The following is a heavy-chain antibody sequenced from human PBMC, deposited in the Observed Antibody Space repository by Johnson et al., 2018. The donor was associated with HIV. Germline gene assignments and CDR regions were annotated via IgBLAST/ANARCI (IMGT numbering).Heavy chain of an antibody. V-gene: IGHV3-7*01. CDR2: IKQDGSER. CDR3: ARNGDGYTPDAFDI. Sequence: VGSGFTFSSYWMSWVRQAPGKGLEWVATIKQDGSERYHVDSVKGRFTISRDNAKKSLYLQMNSLRVEDTAVYFCARNGDGYTPDAFDIWGQGTVVTVSS. J-gene: IGHJ3*02. D-gene: IGHD5-24*01. CDR1: GFTFSSYW.